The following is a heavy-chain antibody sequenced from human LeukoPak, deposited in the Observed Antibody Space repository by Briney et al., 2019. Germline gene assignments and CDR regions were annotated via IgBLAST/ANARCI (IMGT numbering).Heavy chain of an antibody. V-gene: IGHV4-59*01. CDR1: GVSISSYY. Sequence: SETLSLTCTVSGVSISSYYWSWLRQPPGKGLEWLGYIYYSGSTNYNPSLKSRVTISVDTSKNQFSLKLSSVTAADTAVYYCARGSPGSYYNSDYWGQGTLVTVSS. CDR3: ARGSPGSYYNSDY. CDR2: IYYSGST. J-gene: IGHJ4*02. D-gene: IGHD3-10*01.